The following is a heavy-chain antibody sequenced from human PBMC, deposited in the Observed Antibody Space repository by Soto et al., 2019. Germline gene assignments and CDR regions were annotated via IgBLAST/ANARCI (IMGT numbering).Heavy chain of an antibody. V-gene: IGHV3-15*07. D-gene: IGHD3-22*01. Sequence: GGSLRLSCAASHFAFSTVWMNWVRQAPGKGLEWVGLIKSKADGGTTDYAAPVKGRFTISRDDSKNTLFLQMNSLKTDDAAVYYCATSPGYYDSSPFDYWGPGTLVTVSS. CDR2: IKSKADGGTT. CDR3: ATSPGYYDSSPFDY. J-gene: IGHJ4*02. CDR1: HFAFSTVW.